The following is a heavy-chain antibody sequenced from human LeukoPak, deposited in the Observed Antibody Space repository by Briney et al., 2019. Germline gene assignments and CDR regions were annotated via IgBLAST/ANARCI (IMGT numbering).Heavy chain of an antibody. J-gene: IGHJ6*03. Sequence: PSETPSLTCTVSGGSISSGGYYWSWIRQPPGKGLKWIGEINHSGSTNYNPSLKSRVTISVDTSKNQFSLKLSSVTAADTAVYYCARHRKYDYGGKGPSYYYYMDVWGKGTTVTVSS. CDR2: INHSGST. CDR1: GGSISSGGYY. V-gene: IGHV4-39*01. D-gene: IGHD4-23*01. CDR3: ARHRKYDYGGKGPSYYYYMDV.